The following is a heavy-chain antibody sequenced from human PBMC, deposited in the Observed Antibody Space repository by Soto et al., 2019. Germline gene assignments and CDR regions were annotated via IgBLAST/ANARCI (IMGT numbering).Heavy chain of an antibody. V-gene: IGHV3-21*01. Sequence: GGSLRLSCAASGFTFSSYSMNWVRQAPGKGLEWVSSISSSSSYIYYADSVKGRFTISRDNAKNSLYLQMNSLRAEDTAVYYCARAPGSSSWYAGGFDYWGQGTLVTVSS. CDR2: ISSSSSYI. CDR1: GFTFSSYS. J-gene: IGHJ4*02. D-gene: IGHD6-13*01. CDR3: ARAPGSSSWYAGGFDY.